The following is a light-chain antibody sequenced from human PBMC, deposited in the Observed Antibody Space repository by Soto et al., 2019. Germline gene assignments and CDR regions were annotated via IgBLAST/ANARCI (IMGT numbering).Light chain of an antibody. J-gene: IGKJ3*01. CDR3: QQYNNWPFT. Sequence: IVLPQSPCTLSLSAGERSTLSCISSQNVDTKYLAWYQQKPGQAPGLLIYGASTRATGIPARFSGSGSGTEFTLTISSLQSEDFAVYYCQQYNNWPFTFGPGTKVDIK. CDR2: GAS. V-gene: IGKV3-15*01. CDR1: QNVDTKY.